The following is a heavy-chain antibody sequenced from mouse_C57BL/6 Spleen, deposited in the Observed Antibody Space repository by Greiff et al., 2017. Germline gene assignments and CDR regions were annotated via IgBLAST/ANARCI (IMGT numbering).Heavy chain of an antibody. CDR2: IDPNCGGT. J-gene: IGHJ2*01. CDR1: GYTFTSHG. CDR3: GRGVRDY. V-gene: IGHV1-72*01. Sequence: QVQLLQPGAELVQPGASVKLSCKASGYTFTSHGMHWVKQTPGRGLEWIGRIDPNCGGTKYNEKFKSKGTLTVDKPSSTVYMQLSGLTSEDSAVYDCGRGVRDYWGQGTTLTVSS.